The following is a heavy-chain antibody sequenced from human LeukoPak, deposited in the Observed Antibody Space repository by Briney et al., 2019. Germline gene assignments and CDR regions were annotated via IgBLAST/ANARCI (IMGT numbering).Heavy chain of an antibody. D-gene: IGHD2-2*01. CDR1: GYTFTNYG. J-gene: IGHJ5*02. CDR3: ARDSQLLNWFDP. CDR2: ISAYNGNT. Sequence: GASVKVSCKASGYTFTNYGITWVRQAPGQGLEWMGWISAYNGNTNYAQKLQDRVTITTDTSTSTAYMELRSLRSDDTAVYYCARDSQLLNWFDPWGQGTLVTASS. V-gene: IGHV1-18*01.